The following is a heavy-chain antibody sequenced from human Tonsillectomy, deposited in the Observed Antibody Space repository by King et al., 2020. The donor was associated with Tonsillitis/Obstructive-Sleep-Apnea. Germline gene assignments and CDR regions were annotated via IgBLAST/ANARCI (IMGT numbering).Heavy chain of an antibody. Sequence: QLQESGPGLVKPSETLSLTCTVSGGSIGDYYWSWIRQPAGKGLEWIGRINTSGSTNYNPSLKSRVPMSIDTSRNQISLKMTSVTAADTAVYYCARVVMEVLVTAIYWNFDLWGRGTLVTVSS. V-gene: IGHV4-4*07. CDR3: ARVVMEVLVTAIYWNFDL. D-gene: IGHD2-21*02. CDR1: GGSIGDYY. J-gene: IGHJ2*01. CDR2: INTSGST.